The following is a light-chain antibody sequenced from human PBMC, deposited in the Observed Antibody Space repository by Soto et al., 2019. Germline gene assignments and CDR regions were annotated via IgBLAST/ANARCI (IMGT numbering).Light chain of an antibody. CDR1: QSVSSN. V-gene: IGKV3-15*01. J-gene: IGKJ1*01. CDR2: GAS. CDR3: QQYNNWPPWT. Sequence: EIVMTQSPATLSLSPGERATLSCRASQSVSSNLAWYQQKPGQAPRLLIYGASTSATGIPARFSGSGSGTEFTLTISSLQSEDVAVYYCQQYNNWPPWTFGQGTKVEIK.